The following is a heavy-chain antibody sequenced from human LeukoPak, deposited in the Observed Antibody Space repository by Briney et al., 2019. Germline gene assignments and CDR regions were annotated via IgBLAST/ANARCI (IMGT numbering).Heavy chain of an antibody. D-gene: IGHD5-12*01. CDR3: AKEGGVYSTPYYMDV. Sequence: TGGSLRLSCAASGFTVSSNYMSWVRQAPGKGLEWVSSIGTSGSYIYYTDSVKGRFTISRDNAENSLYLQMNSLRAEDTAVYYCAKEGGVYSTPYYMDVWGKGTTVTVSS. CDR2: IGTSGSYI. CDR1: GFTVSSNY. J-gene: IGHJ6*03. V-gene: IGHV3-21*01.